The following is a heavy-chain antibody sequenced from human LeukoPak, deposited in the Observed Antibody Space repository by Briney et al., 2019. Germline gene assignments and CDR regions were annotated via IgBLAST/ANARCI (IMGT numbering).Heavy chain of an antibody. V-gene: IGHV1-69*13. Sequence: GALVKVSCKASGGTFSSYAISWVRQAPGQGLEWMGGIIPIFGTANYAQKFQGRVTITADESASTAYMELSSLRSEDTAVYYCARSPGGLRLPFDYWGQGTLVTVSS. CDR3: ARSPGGLRLPFDY. D-gene: IGHD5-12*01. J-gene: IGHJ4*02. CDR2: IIPIFGTA. CDR1: GGTFSSYA.